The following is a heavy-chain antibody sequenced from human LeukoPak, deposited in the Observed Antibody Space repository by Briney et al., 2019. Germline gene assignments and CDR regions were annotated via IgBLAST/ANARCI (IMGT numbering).Heavy chain of an antibody. CDR1: GFIFSSYW. Sequence: GGSLTLSCAASGFIFSSYWMHWVRHAPGKGLVWVARINTDGSSTSYADFVKGRFTISRDNAKNTLDLQMNSLRAADTAVYYCARDADGDLFDYWGQGTLVTVSS. CDR3: ARDADGDLFDY. J-gene: IGHJ4*02. V-gene: IGHV3-74*01. CDR2: INTDGSST. D-gene: IGHD4-17*01.